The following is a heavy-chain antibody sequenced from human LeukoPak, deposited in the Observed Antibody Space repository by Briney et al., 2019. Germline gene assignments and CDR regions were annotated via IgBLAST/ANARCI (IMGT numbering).Heavy chain of an antibody. Sequence: SETLSLTCAVYGGSFSGYYWSWIRQPSGKGLEWIGEINHRGSTNYNPSLKSRVTISVDTSKNQFSLKLSSVTAADTAVYYCARSDGDYEEFYYYYGMDVWGQGTTVTVSS. CDR2: INHRGST. CDR3: ARSDGDYEEFYYYYGMDV. V-gene: IGHV4-34*01. J-gene: IGHJ6*02. CDR1: GGSFSGYY. D-gene: IGHD4-17*01.